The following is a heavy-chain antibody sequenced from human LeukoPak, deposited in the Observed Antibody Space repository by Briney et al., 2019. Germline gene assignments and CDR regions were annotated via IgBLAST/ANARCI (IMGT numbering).Heavy chain of an antibody. D-gene: IGHD2-2*01. CDR2: IIPIFGTA. Sequence: SVKVSCKASGGTFSSYAISWVRQAPGQGLEWMGGIIPIFGTANYAQKFQGRVTITTDESTSTAYMELSSLRSEDTAVYYCARARYCSSTRCPSDAFDIWGQGTMVTVSS. CDR3: ARARYCSSTRCPSDAFDI. J-gene: IGHJ3*02. CDR1: GGTFSSYA. V-gene: IGHV1-69*05.